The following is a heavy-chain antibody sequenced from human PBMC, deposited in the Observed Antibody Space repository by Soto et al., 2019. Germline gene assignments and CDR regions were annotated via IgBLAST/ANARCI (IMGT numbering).Heavy chain of an antibody. Sequence: EVQLLESGGGLVQPGGSLRVSCAASGFTFSSYAMSWVRQAPGKGLEWISAISGRTIITYYADSVKGRFTIFRDNSKNTLYLQMNSLRGEDTAVYYCAKDGVAATVWYFDLWGRGTLVTVSS. D-gene: IGHD6-19*01. CDR2: ISGRTIIT. J-gene: IGHJ2*01. V-gene: IGHV3-23*01. CDR1: GFTFSSYA. CDR3: AKDGVAATVWYFDL.